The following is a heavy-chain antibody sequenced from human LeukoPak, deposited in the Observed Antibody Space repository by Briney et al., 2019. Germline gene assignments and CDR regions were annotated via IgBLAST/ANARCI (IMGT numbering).Heavy chain of an antibody. V-gene: IGHV3-74*01. Sequence: PGGSLRLSCAASGFAFSNYWLHWVRQAPGKGLVWVSRINSDGSNSIYGDSVKGRFTISRDKAKNTLYLQLSSLRADDTAVYYCARGGGDHAFDTWGQGTMVTVST. D-gene: IGHD3-16*01. CDR2: INSDGSNS. J-gene: IGHJ3*02. CDR3: ARGGGDHAFDT. CDR1: GFAFSNYW.